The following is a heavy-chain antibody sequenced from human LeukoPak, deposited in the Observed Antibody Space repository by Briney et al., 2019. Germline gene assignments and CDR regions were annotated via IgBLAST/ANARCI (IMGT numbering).Heavy chain of an antibody. V-gene: IGHV3-48*03. CDR1: GFTFSSYE. J-gene: IGHJ4*02. D-gene: IGHD5-18*01. CDR2: ISSSGSTI. CDR3: ARGDSGYSYGPGVLDY. Sequence: GGSLRLSCAASGFTFSSYEMNWVRQAPGKGLEWVSHISSSGSTIYYADSVKGRFTISRDNAKNSLYLQMNSLRAEDTAVYYCARGDSGYSYGPGVLDYWGQGTLVTVSS.